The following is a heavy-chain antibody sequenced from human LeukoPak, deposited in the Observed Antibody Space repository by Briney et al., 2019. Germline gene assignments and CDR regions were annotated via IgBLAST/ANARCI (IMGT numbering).Heavy chain of an antibody. V-gene: IGHV1-69*05. J-gene: IGHJ4*02. CDR1: GGTFSSYA. CDR2: IIPIFGTA. CDR3: ARDRY. Sequence: SVKVSCKASGGTFSSYAISWVRQAPGQGLEWMGGIIPIFGTANYAQKFQGRVTMTRDTSTSTVYMELSSLRADDTAVYFCARDRYWGQGTLVTVSS.